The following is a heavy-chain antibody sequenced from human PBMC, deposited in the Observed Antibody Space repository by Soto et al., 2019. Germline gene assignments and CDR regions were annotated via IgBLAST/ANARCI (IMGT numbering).Heavy chain of an antibody. V-gene: IGHV1-18*04. J-gene: IGHJ6*02. CDR1: AYSFDTYG. D-gene: IGHD3-10*02. CDR2: ISGYNGQT. CDR3: AIYVRKQLWIEGLNAMDF. Sequence: QVQLVQSGPEVKKPGASVKVSCKASAYSFDTYGISWVRQAPGQGLEWMGWISGYNGQTNYAQKYRARVTLTPDTSTSTAYMELRSLRSDDTAMYYCAIYVRKQLWIEGLNAMDFWGQGTTVTVSS.